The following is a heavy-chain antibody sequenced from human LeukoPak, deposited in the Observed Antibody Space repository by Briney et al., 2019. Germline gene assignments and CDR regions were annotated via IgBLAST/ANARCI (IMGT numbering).Heavy chain of an antibody. V-gene: IGHV1-2*02. CDR1: GYTFTDYY. J-gene: IGHJ5*02. CDR2: MNPNSGGT. CDR3: ARDAHNGYEFHDWFDP. D-gene: IGHD5-12*01. Sequence: ASVKVSCKASGYTFTDYYIHWVRQAPGQGREWMGWMNPNSGGTKYAQKFQGRVTMTTDTSISTAYMEMSRLTSDDTAVYYCARDAHNGYEFHDWFDPWGQGALVTVSS.